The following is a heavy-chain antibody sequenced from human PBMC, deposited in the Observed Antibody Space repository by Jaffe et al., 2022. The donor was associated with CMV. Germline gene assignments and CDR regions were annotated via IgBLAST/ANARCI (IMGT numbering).Heavy chain of an antibody. CDR3: AKDGWYYDSSPTPPNYFDY. J-gene: IGHJ4*02. CDR1: GFTFSSYA. V-gene: IGHV3-23*04. D-gene: IGHD3-22*01. CDR2: ISGSGGST. Sequence: EVQLVESGGGLVQPGGSLRLSCAASGFTFSSYAMSWVRQAPGKGLEWVSAISGSGGSTYYADSVKGRFTISRDNSKNTLYLQMNSLRAEDTAVYYCAKDGWYYDSSPTPPNYFDYWGQGTLVTVSS.